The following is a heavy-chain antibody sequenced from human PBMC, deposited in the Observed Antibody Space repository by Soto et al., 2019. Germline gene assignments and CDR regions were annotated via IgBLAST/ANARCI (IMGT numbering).Heavy chain of an antibody. CDR2: IYYSGTT. CDR1: GGSISSVGYY. CDR3: ARGSRGLDPGITFSP. D-gene: IGHD3-10*01. J-gene: IGHJ5*02. V-gene: IGHV4-31*03. Sequence: QVQLQESGPGLLKPSQTLSLTCTVSGGSISSVGYYWSWIRQHPGKGLEWIGYIYYSGTTYYNPSLKSRVTISVDTSKNQFSLKVSSVTAADTAVYYCARGSRGLDPGITFSPWGQGALVTVSS.